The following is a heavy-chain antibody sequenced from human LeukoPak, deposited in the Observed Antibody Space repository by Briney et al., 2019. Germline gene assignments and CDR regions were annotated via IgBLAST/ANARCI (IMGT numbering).Heavy chain of an antibody. V-gene: IGHV4-34*01. CDR1: GGSFSGYY. CDR3: ARDQTSKGDAFDI. J-gene: IGHJ3*02. Sequence: SETLSLTCGVNGGSFSGYYWSWIRQLPGKGLEWIGEINPSGRTNYNPSLKSRVTLSVDTSKNQFSLKLSSVTAADTAVYYCARDQTSKGDAFDIWGQGTMVTVSS. CDR2: INPSGRT.